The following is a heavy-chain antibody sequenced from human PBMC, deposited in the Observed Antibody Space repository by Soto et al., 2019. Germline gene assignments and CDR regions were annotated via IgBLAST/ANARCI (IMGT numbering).Heavy chain of an antibody. Sequence: SVKVSCKASGGTFSSYAISWVRQAPGQGLEWMGGIIPIFGTANYAQKFQGGVTITADESTSTADMELSSLRSEDPAGYYCGRGLARQYYYYAGMDEWGRGTTVTVSS. CDR1: GGTFSSYA. CDR2: IIPIFGTA. D-gene: IGHD1-1*01. J-gene: IGHJ6*02. CDR3: GRGLARQYYYYAGMDE. V-gene: IGHV1-69*13.